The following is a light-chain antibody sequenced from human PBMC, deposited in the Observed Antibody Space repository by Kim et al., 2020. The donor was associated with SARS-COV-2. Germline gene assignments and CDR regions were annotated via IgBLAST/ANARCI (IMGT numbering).Light chain of an antibody. CDR3: QQSDSTPHT. Sequence: DIQMTKSPSSLSASVGDRVTITCRASQSISSYLNWYQQKPGKAPKLLIYAASSLQSGVPSRFSGSGSGTDFTLTISSLQPEDFATYYCQQSDSTPHTFGQGTKLEI. CDR2: AAS. J-gene: IGKJ2*01. V-gene: IGKV1-39*01. CDR1: QSISSY.